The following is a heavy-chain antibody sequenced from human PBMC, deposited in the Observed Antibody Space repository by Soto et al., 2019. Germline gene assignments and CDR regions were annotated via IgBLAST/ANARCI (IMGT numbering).Heavy chain of an antibody. D-gene: IGHD5-12*01. CDR3: ARGSWDDVSGHYYMDV. CDR2: TYYKSKWFN. Sequence: QTLSLTCAISGDSVSSNSAGWNWVRQTPSRGLEWLGRTYYKSKWFNNYAVSVKSRITINPDTSQNQFSLQLDSVTPEDTAVYYCARGSWDDVSGHYYMDVWGKGTTVTVS. CDR1: GDSVSSNSAG. V-gene: IGHV6-1*01. J-gene: IGHJ6*03.